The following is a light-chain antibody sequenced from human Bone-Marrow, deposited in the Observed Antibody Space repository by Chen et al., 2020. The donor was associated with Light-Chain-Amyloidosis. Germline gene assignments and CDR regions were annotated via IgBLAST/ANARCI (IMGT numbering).Light chain of an antibody. V-gene: IGLV1-51*01. CDR3: GTWDSSLSDAV. Sequence: QAVLTQPPSVAAAPGPHVTISCAVSTSKIGNNYVSWFHHLPGTAPKLLIYDNNERPSGISARFSGSKSATSAALGISGLRTGDEADYYCGTWDSSLSDAVFGGGTKVTVL. CDR1: TSKIGNNY. CDR2: DNN. J-gene: IGLJ2*01.